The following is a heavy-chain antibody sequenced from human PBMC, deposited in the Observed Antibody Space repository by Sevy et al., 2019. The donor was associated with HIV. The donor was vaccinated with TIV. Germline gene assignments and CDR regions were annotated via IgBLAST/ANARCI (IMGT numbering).Heavy chain of an antibody. CDR2: ITNSGDGT. J-gene: IGHJ4*02. CDR1: GFTFSSFS. CDR3: VNRFKAFDN. D-gene: IGHD3-10*01. Sequence: RGSLRLSCAASGFTFSSFSMSWARQAPGKGLEWVSSITNSGDGTYYADSVKGRFTVSRDNSKNTLYLQMNSLRAEDTAVYYCVNRFKAFDNWGQGTLVTVSS. V-gene: IGHV3-23*01.